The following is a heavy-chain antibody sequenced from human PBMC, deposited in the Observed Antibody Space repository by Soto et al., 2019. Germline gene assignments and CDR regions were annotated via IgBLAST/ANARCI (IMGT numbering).Heavy chain of an antibody. J-gene: IGHJ6*02. CDR2: ISGSGGST. CDR3: AKDMGGIAAAGTVSSGYYGMDV. Sequence: HPEGSLRLSCAASGFTFSSYAMSWVRQAPGKGLEWVSAISGSGGSTYYADSVKGRFTISRDNAKNSLYLQMNSLRAKDTALYYSAKDMGGIAAAGTVSSGYYGMDVWGQGTTVTVSS. V-gene: IGHV3-23*01. D-gene: IGHD6-13*01. CDR1: GFTFSSYA.